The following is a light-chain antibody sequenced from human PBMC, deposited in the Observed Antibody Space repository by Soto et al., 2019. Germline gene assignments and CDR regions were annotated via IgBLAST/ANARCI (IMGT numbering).Light chain of an antibody. V-gene: IGLV1-51*01. CDR3: GTWDSSLSAGV. CDR1: SSNIGNNY. CDR2: ANS. J-gene: IGLJ2*01. Sequence: QSVLTQPPSVSAAPGQKVTISFSGSSSNIGNNYVSWYQQRPGTAPKLLIYANSKRPSRIPDRFSGSKSGTSATLGITGLQTGEEADYYCGTWDSSLSAGVVGGGTKLTVL.